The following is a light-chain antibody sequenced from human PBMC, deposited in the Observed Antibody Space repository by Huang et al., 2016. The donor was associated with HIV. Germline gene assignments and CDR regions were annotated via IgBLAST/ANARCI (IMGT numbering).Light chain of an antibody. CDR2: GAS. J-gene: IGKJ1*01. CDR3: QQYGNSPWT. Sequence: EIVLTQSPGTLSLSPGEAATLSCRASQSIVSNYLAWYQQKPGQTPRLLIYGASNRATDIPDRVSGSGSGTDFTLTINRLAPEDFAVYYCQQYGNSPWTFGQGTKVEIK. V-gene: IGKV3-20*01. CDR1: QSIVSNY.